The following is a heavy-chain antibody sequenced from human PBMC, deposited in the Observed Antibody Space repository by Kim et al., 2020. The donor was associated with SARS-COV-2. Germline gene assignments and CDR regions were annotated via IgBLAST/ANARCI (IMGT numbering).Heavy chain of an antibody. D-gene: IGHD2-2*01. CDR3: ASVDNGVPDYYYYGMDV. CDR1: GGSFSGYY. Sequence: SETLSLTCTVYGGSFSGYYWSWIRQPPGKGLEWIGEINHSGSTNYNPSLKSRVTISVDTSKNQFSLKLSSVTAADTAVYYCASVDNGVPDYYYYGMDVWGQGTTVTVSS. CDR2: INHSGST. V-gene: IGHV4-34*01. J-gene: IGHJ6*02.